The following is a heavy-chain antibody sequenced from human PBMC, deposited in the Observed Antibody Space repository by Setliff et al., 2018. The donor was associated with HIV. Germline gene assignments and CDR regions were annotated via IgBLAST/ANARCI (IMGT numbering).Heavy chain of an antibody. CDR2: INTNTGNP. CDR3: ARDLKRPNSNFWGGYPIPFDS. V-gene: IGHV7-4-1*02. J-gene: IGHJ4*02. D-gene: IGHD3-3*01. Sequence: GASVKVSCKASGYTFTDYYIHWVRQAPGQGLEWMGWINTNTGNPTYAQGFTGRFVFSLDTSVSTAYLQISSLKAEDTAVYFCARDLKRPNSNFWGGYPIPFDSWGQGTLVTVSS. CDR1: GYTFTDYY.